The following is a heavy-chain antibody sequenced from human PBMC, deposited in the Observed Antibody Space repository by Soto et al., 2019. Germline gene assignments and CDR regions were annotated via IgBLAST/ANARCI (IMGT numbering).Heavy chain of an antibody. J-gene: IGHJ5*02. CDR1: GGTFSSYA. Sequence: QVQLVQSGAEVKKPGSSVKVSCTASGGTFSSYAISWVRQAPGQGLEWMGGIIPIFGTATYAQKFQGRVTITADESTSTAYMELRSRRSEDTAVYYCARRDSGSYQTNWFDPWGQGTLVTVSS. D-gene: IGHD3-10*01. CDR3: ARRDSGSYQTNWFDP. CDR2: IIPIFGTA. V-gene: IGHV1-69*01.